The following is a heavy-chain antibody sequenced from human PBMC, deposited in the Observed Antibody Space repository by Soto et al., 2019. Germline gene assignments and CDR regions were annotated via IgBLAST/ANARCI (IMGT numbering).Heavy chain of an antibody. V-gene: IGHV1-2*02. D-gene: IGHD6-6*01. CDR1: GFSFTGYY. J-gene: IGHJ5*02. CDR2: INAHSGGT. CDR3: AKDLTRQLAYWLDP. Sequence: ASVKVSCKASGFSFTGYYIHWLRQAPGQGLEWMGWINAHSGGTEYAQKFQGRVTLTRDTSIATAYLTLTSLTSDDTALYYCAKDLTRQLAYWLDPWGQGTQVTVPQ.